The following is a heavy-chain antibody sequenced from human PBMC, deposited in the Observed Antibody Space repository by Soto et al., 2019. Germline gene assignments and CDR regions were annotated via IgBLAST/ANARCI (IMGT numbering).Heavy chain of an antibody. CDR1: GYTFTNYD. D-gene: IGHD3-10*01. V-gene: IGHV1-8*01. Sequence: QVHLVQSGAEVKQPGASVRVSCKASGYTFTNYDITWVRQATGQGLEWMGWMNPDSENTGSPQKFQGRLTMTVNTSINTAYMQLTSLRSEDTAVYYCTRAQFEFGSYCGLDVWRKGNTV. J-gene: IGHJ6*04. CDR2: MNPDSENT. CDR3: TRAQFEFGSYCGLDV.